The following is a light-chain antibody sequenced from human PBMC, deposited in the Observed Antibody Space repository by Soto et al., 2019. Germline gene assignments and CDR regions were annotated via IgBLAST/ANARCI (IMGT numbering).Light chain of an antibody. CDR1: SSNIGSNT. CDR3: AAWGDSLNSYV. J-gene: IGLJ1*01. V-gene: IGLV1-44*01. Sequence: QSVLTQPPSASGTPGQRVTISCSGSSSNIGSNTVNWYQQLPGTAPKLLIYSNNQRPSGVPDRFSGSNSGTSATLAISGLQSEDEADYYCAAWGDSLNSYVFGTGTKLTVL. CDR2: SNN.